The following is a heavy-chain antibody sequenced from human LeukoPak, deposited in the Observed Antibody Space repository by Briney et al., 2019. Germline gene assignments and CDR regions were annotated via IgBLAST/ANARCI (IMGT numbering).Heavy chain of an antibody. J-gene: IGHJ4*02. V-gene: IGHV1-69*13. D-gene: IGHD2-15*01. CDR2: IIPIFGTA. CDR3: ARLGYCSGGSCYRINPYYFDY. CDR1: GYTFTSYD. Sequence: GASVKVSCKASGYTFTSYDINWVRQAPGQGLEWMGGIIPIFGTANYAQKFQGRVTITADESTSTAYMELSSLRSEDTAVYYCARLGYCSGGSCYRINPYYFDYWGQGTLVTVSS.